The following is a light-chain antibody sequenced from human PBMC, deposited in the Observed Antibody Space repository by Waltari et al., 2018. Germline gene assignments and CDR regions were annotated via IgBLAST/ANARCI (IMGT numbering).Light chain of an antibody. J-gene: IGLJ2*01. V-gene: IGLV1-51*01. CDR2: DNN. CDR3: GTWDSSLSAVV. CDR1: RSTIGKNY. Sequence: QSVLTQPPSVSAAPGQRVTITCSGSRSTIGKNYVSWHQQLPGTAPKLLIYDNNKRPSGIPDRFSGSKSGTSATLGITGLQTGDEADYYCGTWDSSLSAVVFGGGTKLTVL.